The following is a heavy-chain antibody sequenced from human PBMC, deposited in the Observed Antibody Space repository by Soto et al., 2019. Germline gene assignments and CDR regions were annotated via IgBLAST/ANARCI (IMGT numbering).Heavy chain of an antibody. CDR2: IYTSGST. J-gene: IGHJ5*02. D-gene: IGHD6-6*01. CDR3: AKVPPEANSDYSSSSGGPAGWFDP. Sequence: SSESLSLTCTVSDGSISNYYWSWIRQPAGKGLEWIGRIYTSGSTNYNPSLKSRVTMSVDTPKNQFSLKVTSVTAADTAVYYCAKVPPEANSDYSSSSGGPAGWFDPWGQGTLVTVSS. CDR1: DGSISNYY. V-gene: IGHV4-4*07.